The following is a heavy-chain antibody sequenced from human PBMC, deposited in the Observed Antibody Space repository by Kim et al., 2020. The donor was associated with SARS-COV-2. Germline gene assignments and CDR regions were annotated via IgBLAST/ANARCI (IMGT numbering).Heavy chain of an antibody. D-gene: IGHD1-26*01. V-gene: IGHV4-39*01. J-gene: IGHJ5*02. CDR3: ARQWGQNWFDP. CDR2: IYYDGST. CDR1: GASISTGSNY. Sequence: SETLSLTCTVSGASISTGSNYWGYIRQAPGKGLEWIGSIYYDGSTYYNPSLKSRVSISVDTSKKQFSLKLSSVTAADTALYYCARQWGQNWFDPWGQGTLVTVSS.